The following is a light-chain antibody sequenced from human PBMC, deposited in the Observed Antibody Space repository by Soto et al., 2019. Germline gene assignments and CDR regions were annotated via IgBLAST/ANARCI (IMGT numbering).Light chain of an antibody. CDR1: QSISSW. CDR2: AAS. J-gene: IGKJ1*01. Sequence: IHMTRSPSTLSASLCDRVTITFRASQSISSWLAWYQQKPGTAPKLLIYAASTLESGVPSRFSGSRSGTEFTLTISSLQPDDFATYYCQQYNSYSTFGQGTKVDIK. CDR3: QQYNSYST. V-gene: IGKV1-5*03.